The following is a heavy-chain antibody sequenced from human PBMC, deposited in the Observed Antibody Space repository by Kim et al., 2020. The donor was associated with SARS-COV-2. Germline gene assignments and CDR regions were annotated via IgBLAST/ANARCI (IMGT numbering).Heavy chain of an antibody. CDR2: INTNTGNP. Sequence: ASVKVSCKASGYTFTSYAMNWVRQAPGQGLEWMGWINTNTGNPTYAQGFTGRFVFSLDTSVSTAYLQISSLKAEDTAVYYCARDLALYYDSSGYLNWFDPWGQGTLVTVSS. CDR3: ARDLALYYDSSGYLNWFDP. D-gene: IGHD3-22*01. J-gene: IGHJ5*02. CDR1: GYTFTSYA. V-gene: IGHV7-4-1*02.